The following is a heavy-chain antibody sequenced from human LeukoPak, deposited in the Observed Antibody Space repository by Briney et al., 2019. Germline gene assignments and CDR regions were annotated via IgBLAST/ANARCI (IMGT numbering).Heavy chain of an antibody. CDR2: IYTGGST. D-gene: IGHD6-13*01. J-gene: IGHJ6*02. CDR1: GFTVDSNY. V-gene: IGHV3-66*02. Sequence: QAGGSLRLSCAASGFTVDSNYMSWVRQAPGKGLEWVSLIYTGGSTYYADSVRGRFTISRDNSKNTLYLQMNSLRPEDTAVYYCARGFGKAAANVSGGYTMDVWGQGTTVTVSS. CDR3: ARGFGKAAANVSGGYTMDV.